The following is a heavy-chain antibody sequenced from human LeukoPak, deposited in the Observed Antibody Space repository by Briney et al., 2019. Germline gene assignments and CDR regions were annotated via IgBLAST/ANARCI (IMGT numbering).Heavy chain of an antibody. D-gene: IGHD3-22*01. CDR2: IRYDGSNK. V-gene: IGHV3-30*02. CDR3: AKDPGDYYDSSGYSG. CDR1: GFTFSSYG. Sequence: GGSLRLSCAASGFTFSSYGMHWVRQAPGKGLEWVAFIRYDGSNKYYADSVKGRFTISRDNSKNTLYLQMNSLRAEDTAVYYCAKDPGDYYDSSGYSGWGQGTLVTVSS. J-gene: IGHJ4*02.